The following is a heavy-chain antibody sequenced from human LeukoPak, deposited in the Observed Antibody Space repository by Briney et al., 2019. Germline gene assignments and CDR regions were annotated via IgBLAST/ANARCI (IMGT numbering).Heavy chain of an antibody. CDR2: INPNSGAT. D-gene: IGHD4/OR15-4a*01. CDR3: ARGLWLSLDY. Sequence: ASVKVSCKASEYTFTAYYIHWVRQAPGQGLECMGWINPNSGATNYVQKFQGRVTMTRDTSISTAYMDLSRLRSDDTAVYYCARGLWLSLDYWGQGTLVTVSS. V-gene: IGHV1-2*02. J-gene: IGHJ4*02. CDR1: EYTFTAYY.